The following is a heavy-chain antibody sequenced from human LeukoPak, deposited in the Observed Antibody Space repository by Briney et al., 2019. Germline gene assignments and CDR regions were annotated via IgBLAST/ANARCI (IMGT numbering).Heavy chain of an antibody. Sequence: SETLSLTCTVSGGSISSGDYYWSWIRQPPGKGLEWIGYIYYSGSTYYNPSLKSRVTISVDTSKNQFSLKLSSVTAADTAVYYCARDPKYYYGSGSSLHWVWGQGTTVTVSS. CDR2: IYYSGST. J-gene: IGHJ6*02. D-gene: IGHD3-10*01. V-gene: IGHV4-30-4*01. CDR1: GGSISSGDYY. CDR3: ARDPKYYYGSGSSLHWV.